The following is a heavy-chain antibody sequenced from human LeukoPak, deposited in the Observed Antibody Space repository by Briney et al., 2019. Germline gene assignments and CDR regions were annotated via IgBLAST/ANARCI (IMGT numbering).Heavy chain of an antibody. CDR2: VHYSGST. Sequence: NPSETLSLTCTVSDGSITNYDWSWVRQPPGKGLEFIGHVHYSGSTNYNPSLKSRVTISVDTSKNQFSLKLSSVTAADTAVYYCARVPRYCSGGSCYSGAFDYWGQGTLVTVSS. CDR3: ARVPRYCSGGSCYSGAFDY. CDR1: DGSITNYD. J-gene: IGHJ4*02. D-gene: IGHD2-15*01. V-gene: IGHV4-59*01.